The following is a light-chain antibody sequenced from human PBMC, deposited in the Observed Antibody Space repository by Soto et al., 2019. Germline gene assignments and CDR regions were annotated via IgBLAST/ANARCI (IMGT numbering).Light chain of an antibody. CDR1: QSVSSN. V-gene: IGKV3-15*01. J-gene: IGKJ4*01. Sequence: EIVMTQSPATLSVSPGERATLSCRASQSVSSNLAWYQQKPGQAPRLLIYGASTMATGIPARFSGSGSGTAFTLTISSLQSEDFAVHYCQQYNNWPPLTFGGGTKVEIK. CDR2: GAS. CDR3: QQYNNWPPLT.